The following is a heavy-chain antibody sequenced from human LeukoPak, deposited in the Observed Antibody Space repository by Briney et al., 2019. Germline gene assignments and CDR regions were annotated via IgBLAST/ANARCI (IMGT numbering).Heavy chain of an antibody. Sequence: ASVNVSFKAPGHTLTGYFMHWVRQAPGQGLEWMGWINPNIGGTNYAQNFQGRVTMTRDTSISTVYMELRRLRSDDTAVYYCARAARVDYYDSSPYGMDVWGQGTTVTVSS. CDR3: ARAARVDYYDSSPYGMDV. D-gene: IGHD3-22*01. J-gene: IGHJ6*02. V-gene: IGHV1-2*02. CDR1: GHTLTGYF. CDR2: INPNIGGT.